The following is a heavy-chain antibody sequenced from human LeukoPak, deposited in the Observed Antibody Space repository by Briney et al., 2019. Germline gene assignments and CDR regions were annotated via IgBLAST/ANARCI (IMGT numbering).Heavy chain of an antibody. Sequence: GGSLRLSCAASGFTFSSYLMSWVRQAPGKGLEWVANIKQDGSEKYYVDSVKGRFTISRDNAKNSLYLQMNSLRAEDTAVYYCARVVDGSGSYAAHFDYWGQGTLVTVSS. V-gene: IGHV3-7*04. J-gene: IGHJ4*02. CDR3: ARVVDGSGSYAAHFDY. D-gene: IGHD3-10*01. CDR2: IKQDGSEK. CDR1: GFTFSSYL.